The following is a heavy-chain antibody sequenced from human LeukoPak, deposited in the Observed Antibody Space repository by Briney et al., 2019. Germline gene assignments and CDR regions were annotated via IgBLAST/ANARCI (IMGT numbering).Heavy chain of an antibody. Sequence: GGSLRLSCVASGFTFSSYWMHWVRQAPGKGLEWVSTISGSGDNTYYADSVKGRFTISRDNSKNTLYLQMNSLRAEDTAVYYCAKVTYGSGTYGAFDYWGQGTLVTVSS. J-gene: IGHJ4*02. CDR2: ISGSGDNT. CDR3: AKVTYGSGTYGAFDY. D-gene: IGHD3-10*01. CDR1: GFTFSSYW. V-gene: IGHV3-23*01.